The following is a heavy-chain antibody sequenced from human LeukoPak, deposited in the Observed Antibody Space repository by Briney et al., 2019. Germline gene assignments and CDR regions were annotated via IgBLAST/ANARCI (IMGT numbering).Heavy chain of an antibody. CDR2: ITSSSGTI. V-gene: IGHV3-48*02. J-gene: IGHJ4*02. CDR3: ATGKFDY. D-gene: IGHD1-14*01. Sequence: GGSLRLSCAASGFTFSSYSINWVRQAPGKGLEWVSYITSSSGTIYYADSVKGRFTISRDNAKNSLYLQMNSLRDADTAVYYCATGKFDYWGQGTLVTVSS. CDR1: GFTFSSYS.